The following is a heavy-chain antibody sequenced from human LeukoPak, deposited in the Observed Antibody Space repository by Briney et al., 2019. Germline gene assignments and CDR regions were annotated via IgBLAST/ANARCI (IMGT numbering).Heavy chain of an antibody. CDR1: GGSISSGGYS. V-gene: IGHV4-30-2*01. D-gene: IGHD6-19*01. J-gene: IGHJ4*02. CDR2: IYHSGST. CDR3: ARASPRWLVRGYFDY. Sequence: PSETLSLTCAVSGGSISSGGYSWSWIRQPPGKGLEWIGYIYHSGSTYYNPSLKSRVTISVDRSKNQFSLKLSSVTAADTAVYYCARASPRWLVRGYFDYWRQGTLVTVSS.